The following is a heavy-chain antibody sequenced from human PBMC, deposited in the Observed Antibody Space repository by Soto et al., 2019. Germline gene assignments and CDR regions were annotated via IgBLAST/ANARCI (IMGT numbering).Heavy chain of an antibody. CDR1: VLSIIISNC. Sequence: SATXALTCSVAVLSIIISNCWSGFRQPPGKGLEWIGEIYHSGSTNYNPSLKSRVTISVDKSKNQFSLKLSSVTAADTDVYYCESSSTHAYYFDYWGQGTLVTVSS. V-gene: IGHV4-4*02. CDR3: ESSSTHAYYFDY. CDR2: IYHSGST. J-gene: IGHJ4*02. D-gene: IGHD2-8*01.